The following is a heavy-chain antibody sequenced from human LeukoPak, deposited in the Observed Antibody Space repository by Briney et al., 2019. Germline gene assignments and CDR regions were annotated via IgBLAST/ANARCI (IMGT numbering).Heavy chain of an antibody. D-gene: IGHD6-13*01. CDR1: GFTFNIYS. CDR2: ISYGGSNK. Sequence: PGRSLRLSCAASGFTFNIYSMHWVRQAPGKGLEWVALISYGGSNKYYADSVKGRFTISRDNPKNTLYLQMDSLRVEDTAVYFCARGSSSPDPWGQGTLVTVSS. J-gene: IGHJ5*02. V-gene: IGHV3-30*04. CDR3: ARGSSSPDP.